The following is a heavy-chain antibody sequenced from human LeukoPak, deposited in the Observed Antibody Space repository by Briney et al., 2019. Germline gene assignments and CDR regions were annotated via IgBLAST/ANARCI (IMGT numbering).Heavy chain of an antibody. J-gene: IGHJ4*02. CDR3: ARALYSSFRVYYFDY. CDR1: GFTFRSHA. Sequence: GGSLRLSCVGSGFTFRSHAMSWVRQAPGKGLEWVSYISSDSNTIYYADSVKGRFTISRDNAKNSLYLQMNSLRDEDTAVYYCARALYSSFRVYYFDYWGQGTLVTVSS. CDR2: ISSDSNTI. V-gene: IGHV3-48*02. D-gene: IGHD3-22*01.